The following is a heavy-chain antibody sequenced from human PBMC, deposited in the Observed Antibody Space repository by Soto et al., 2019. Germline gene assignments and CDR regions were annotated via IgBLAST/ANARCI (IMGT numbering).Heavy chain of an antibody. V-gene: IGHV3-30-3*01. CDR1: GFTFSSYA. CDR2: ISYDGSNK. Sequence: GGTLRPSFAASGFTFSSYAMHCVRQAPGEVLELVAVISYDGSNKYYACSVKGRFTISRDNSKKTLYLQMNSLSAEDTAAYYCASSNCCXSFRMEVWAQGTTVPDSS. D-gene: IGHD2-21*01. J-gene: IGHJ6*02. CDR3: ASSNCCXSFRMEV.